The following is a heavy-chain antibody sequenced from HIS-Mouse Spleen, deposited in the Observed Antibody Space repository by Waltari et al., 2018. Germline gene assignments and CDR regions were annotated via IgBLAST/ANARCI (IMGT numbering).Heavy chain of an antibody. D-gene: IGHD6-13*01. Sequence: QLQLQESGPGLVKPSETLSLTCTVSGGSISSSSYSLGWLRQPPGKGLEWIGSIYYSGSTYYNPSLKSRVTISVDTSKNQFSLKLSSVTAADTAVYYCAREIPYSSSWYDWYFDLWGRGTLVTVSS. V-gene: IGHV4-39*07. CDR3: AREIPYSSSWYDWYFDL. CDR1: GGSISSSSYS. CDR2: IYYSGST. J-gene: IGHJ2*01.